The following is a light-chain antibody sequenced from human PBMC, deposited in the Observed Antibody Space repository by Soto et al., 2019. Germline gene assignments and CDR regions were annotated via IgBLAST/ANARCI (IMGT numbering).Light chain of an antibody. CDR2: EVN. CDR1: SRDVGGSNY. Sequence: SLIQPASVSGSPGQSITISCTGTSRDVGGSNYVSWYQHHPHRAPKLLIYEVNYRPSGVSSRFSGSKSGNTASLTISGLQAEDEADYYCSSYTSSNTLEVFGVGTKVTVL. V-gene: IGLV2-14*01. J-gene: IGLJ1*01. CDR3: SSYTSSNTLEV.